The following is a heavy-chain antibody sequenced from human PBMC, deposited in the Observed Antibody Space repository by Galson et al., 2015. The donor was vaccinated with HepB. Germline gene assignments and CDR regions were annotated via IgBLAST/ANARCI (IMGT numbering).Heavy chain of an antibody. Sequence: SLRLSCAASGFIFSNAWMSWVRQAPGKGLEWVGRIKRINDGGTTDYAAPVKGRFTISRDDSKNTLYLQMNSLKTEDTAVYYCTKEDYGDYVDAYWGQGTLVTVSS. D-gene: IGHD4-17*01. CDR2: IKRINDGGTT. CDR1: GFIFSNAW. CDR3: TKEDYGDYVDAY. J-gene: IGHJ4*02. V-gene: IGHV3-15*01.